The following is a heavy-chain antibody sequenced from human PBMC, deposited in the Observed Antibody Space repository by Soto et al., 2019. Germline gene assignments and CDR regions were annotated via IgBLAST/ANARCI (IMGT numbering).Heavy chain of an antibody. J-gene: IGHJ6*03. CDR3: ARRGVVVVPAAFSYYYYYMDV. CDR1: GYTFTSYD. V-gene: IGHV1-8*01. D-gene: IGHD2-2*01. Sequence: ASVKVSCKASGYTFTSYDINWVRQATGQGLEWMGWMNTNSGNTGYAQKFQGRVTMTRNTSISTAYIELSSLRSEDTAVYYCARRGVVVVPAAFSYYYYYMDVWGKGTTVTVSS. CDR2: MNTNSGNT.